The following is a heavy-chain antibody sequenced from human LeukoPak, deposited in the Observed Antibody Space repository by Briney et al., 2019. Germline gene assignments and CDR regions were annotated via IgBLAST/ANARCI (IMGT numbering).Heavy chain of an antibody. CDR1: GFTFSSYA. V-gene: IGHV3-30-3*01. D-gene: IGHD3-22*01. CDR2: ISYDGSNK. Sequence: PGRSLRLSCAASGFTFSSYAMHWVRQAPGKGLEWVAVISYDGSNKYYADSVKGRFTISRDNSKNTLYPQMNSLRAEDTAVYYCARDLYYYDSSGYQDYWGQGTLVTVSS. CDR3: ARDLYYYDSSGYQDY. J-gene: IGHJ4*02.